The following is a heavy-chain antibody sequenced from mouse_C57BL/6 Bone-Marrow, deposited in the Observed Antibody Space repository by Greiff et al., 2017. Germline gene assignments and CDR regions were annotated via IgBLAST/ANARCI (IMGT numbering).Heavy chain of an antibody. CDR1: GFTFSSYG. Sequence: EVQLVESGGDLVKPGGSLKLSCAASGFTFSSYGMSWVRQTPDKRLEWVATISSGGSYTYYPDSVKGRFTISRDNAKNTLYLQMSSLKSEDTAMYYCAGHPTVVPFDYWGQGTTLTVSS. D-gene: IGHD1-1*01. CDR3: AGHPTVVPFDY. V-gene: IGHV5-6*01. CDR2: ISSGGSYT. J-gene: IGHJ2*01.